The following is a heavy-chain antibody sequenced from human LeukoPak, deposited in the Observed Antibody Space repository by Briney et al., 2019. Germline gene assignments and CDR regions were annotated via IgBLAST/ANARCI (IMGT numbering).Heavy chain of an antibody. Sequence: GGSLRLSCAASGFTFDNYDMHWVRQAPGKGLEWVSGITWNSGGIGYADSVKGRFIISRDNAKNSPYLQMNSLRAEDTALYYCAKGYGDYYYYYGMDVWGLGTTVTVS. CDR1: GFTFDNYD. V-gene: IGHV3-9*01. CDR2: ITWNSGGI. J-gene: IGHJ6*02. D-gene: IGHD4-17*01. CDR3: AKGYGDYYYYYGMDV.